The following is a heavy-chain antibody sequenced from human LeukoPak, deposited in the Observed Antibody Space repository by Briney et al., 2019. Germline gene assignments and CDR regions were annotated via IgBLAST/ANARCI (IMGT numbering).Heavy chain of an antibody. CDR2: ISSSGSTI. Sequence: GGSLRLSCAASGFTFSDYYMSWICRAPGKGLEWVSYISSSGSTIYYADSVKGRFTISRDSAKNSLYLQMNSLRAEDTAVYYCARXSXVATRGENLDYWGQGTLVTVSS. D-gene: IGHD5-24*01. J-gene: IGHJ4*02. CDR1: GFTFSDYY. CDR3: ARXSXVATRGENLDY. V-gene: IGHV3-11*01.